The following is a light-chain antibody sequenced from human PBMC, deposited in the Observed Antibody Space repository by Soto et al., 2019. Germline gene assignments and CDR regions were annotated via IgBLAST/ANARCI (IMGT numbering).Light chain of an antibody. CDR3: CSFAGSYSYV. V-gene: IGLV2-11*01. CDR1: STDVGGYNY. Sequence: QSALAQPSSVSGSPGQSITISCTGTSTDVGGYNYVSWYQQYPGEAPKLIIYDVTERPSGVPDRFSGSKSGNTASLTISGLRAEDEAAYSCCSFAGSYSYVFGSGTKVTVL. CDR2: DVT. J-gene: IGLJ1*01.